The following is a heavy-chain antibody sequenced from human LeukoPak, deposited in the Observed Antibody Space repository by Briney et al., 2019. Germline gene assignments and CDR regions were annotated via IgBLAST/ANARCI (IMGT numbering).Heavy chain of an antibody. CDR2: TNRDVSST. J-gene: IGHJ4*02. V-gene: IGHV3-74*01. Sequence: PGGSLRLSCAASGFTFSSYWMHWVRQAPGKGPVWVARTNRDVSSTAYADSVKGRFTISKDNAKNTLYLLMNSLRAEDTAVYYCARDSVEWYIFDYWGQGTLVTVSS. CDR1: GFTFSSYW. D-gene: IGHD3-3*01. CDR3: ARDSVEWYIFDY.